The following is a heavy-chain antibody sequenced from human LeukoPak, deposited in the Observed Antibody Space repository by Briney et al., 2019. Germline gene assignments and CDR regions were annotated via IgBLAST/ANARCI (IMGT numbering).Heavy chain of an antibody. CDR1: GFTFSSYW. Sequence: GGSLRLSCAASGFTFSSYWMSWVRQAPGKGLEWVANIKQDGSEKYYVDSVKGRFTISRDNAKNSLYLQMNSLRAEDTAVYYCARTAYYYDSSGYYSATFDYWGQGTPVTVTS. J-gene: IGHJ4*02. CDR3: ARTAYYYDSSGYYSATFDY. D-gene: IGHD3-22*01. V-gene: IGHV3-7*01. CDR2: IKQDGSEK.